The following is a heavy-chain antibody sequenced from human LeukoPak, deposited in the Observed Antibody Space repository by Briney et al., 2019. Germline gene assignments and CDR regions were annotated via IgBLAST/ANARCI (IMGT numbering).Heavy chain of an antibody. D-gene: IGHD1-26*01. Sequence: PGGSLRLSCAASGFTFSSYSMNWVRQAPGKGLEWVSSISSSSYIYYADSVKGRFTISRDNAKNSLYLQMNSLRAEDTAVYYCAREIPGGLYYYYYYMDVWGKGTTVTVSS. CDR1: GFTFSSYS. CDR3: AREIPGGLYYYYYYMDV. J-gene: IGHJ6*03. V-gene: IGHV3-21*01. CDR2: ISSSSYI.